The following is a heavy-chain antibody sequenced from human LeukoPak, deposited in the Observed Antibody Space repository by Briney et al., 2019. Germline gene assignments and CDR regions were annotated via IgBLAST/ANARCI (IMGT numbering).Heavy chain of an antibody. J-gene: IGHJ4*02. CDR1: GYTFTSYG. D-gene: IGHD6-13*01. CDR2: INPNSGGT. V-gene: IGHV1-18*01. CDR3: ARFLGYSSRSNYFDY. Sequence: ASVKVSCKASGYTFTSYGISWVRQAPGQGLEWMGWINPNSGGTNYAQKLQGRVTMTTDTSTSTAYMELRSLRSDDTAVYYCARFLGYSSRSNYFDYWGQGTLVTVSS.